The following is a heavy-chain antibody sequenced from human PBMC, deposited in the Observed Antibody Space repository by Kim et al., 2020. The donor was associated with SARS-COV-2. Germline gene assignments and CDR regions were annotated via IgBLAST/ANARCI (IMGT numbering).Heavy chain of an antibody. J-gene: IGHJ4*02. CDR1: GDSVSSNSAA. CDR2: TYYRSKWYN. V-gene: IGHV6-1*01. D-gene: IGHD6-13*01. Sequence: SQTLSLTCAISGDSVSSNSAAWNWIRQSPSRGLEWLGRTYYRSKWYNDYAVSVKSRITINPDTSKNQFSLQLNPVTPEDTAVYYCARGRPYSSSWYGFEFDYWGQGTLVTVSS. CDR3: ARGRPYSSSWYGFEFDY.